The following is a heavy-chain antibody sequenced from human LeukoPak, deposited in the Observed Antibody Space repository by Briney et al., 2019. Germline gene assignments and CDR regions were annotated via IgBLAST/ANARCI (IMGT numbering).Heavy chain of an antibody. CDR1: GFTFSSFG. V-gene: IGHV3-48*01. CDR2: IGSGSSAI. D-gene: IGHD3-10*01. J-gene: IGHJ4*02. CDR3: ARDLRITHY. Sequence: GGSLRLSCVASGFTFSSFGMNWVRQAPGKGLEWVSYIGSGSSAIHYADSVKGRFTIFRDNAKNSLYLQMNSLRAEDTAVYYCARDLRITHYWGQGTLVTVPS.